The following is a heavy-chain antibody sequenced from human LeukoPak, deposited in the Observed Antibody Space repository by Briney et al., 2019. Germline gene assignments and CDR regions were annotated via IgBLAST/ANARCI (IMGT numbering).Heavy chain of an antibody. CDR2: INAGNGNT. CDR3: ARDRSQWLGNWFDP. J-gene: IGHJ5*02. CDR1: GYTFTSYA. D-gene: IGHD6-19*01. Sequence: ASVKVSCKASGYTFTSYAMHWVRQAPGQRLEWMGWINAGNGNTKYSQKFQGRVTITRDTSASTAYMELSSLRSEDTAVYYCARDRSQWLGNWFDPWGQGTLVTVPS. V-gene: IGHV1-3*01.